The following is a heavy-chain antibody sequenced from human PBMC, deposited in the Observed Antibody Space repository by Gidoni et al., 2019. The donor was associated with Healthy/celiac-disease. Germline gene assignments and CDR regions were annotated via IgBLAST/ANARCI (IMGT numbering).Heavy chain of an antibody. V-gene: IGHV1-69*01. CDR2: IIPIFGTA. CDR3: ARGEEGMTLPRNYYMDV. J-gene: IGHJ6*03. D-gene: IGHD2-21*02. Sequence: QVQLVQSGAEVKKPGSSVKVSCKASVGTFSSYAISWVRQAPGQGLEWMGGIIPIFGTANYAQKFQGRVTITADESTSTAYMELSSLRSEDTAVYYCARGEEGMTLPRNYYMDVWGKGTTVTVSS. CDR1: VGTFSSYA.